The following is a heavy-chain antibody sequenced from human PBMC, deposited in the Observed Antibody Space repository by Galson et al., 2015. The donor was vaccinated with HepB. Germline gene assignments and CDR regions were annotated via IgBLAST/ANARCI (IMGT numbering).Heavy chain of an antibody. Sequence: SVKVSCKASGGTFSSYTISWVRQAPGQGLEWMGRIIPILGIANYAQKFQGRVTITADKSTSTAYMELSSLRSEDTAVYYCASSYYDSSGYHDPWGQGTLVTVSS. J-gene: IGHJ5*02. CDR2: IIPILGIA. D-gene: IGHD3-22*01. V-gene: IGHV1-69*02. CDR1: GGTFSSYT. CDR3: ASSYYDSSGYHDP.